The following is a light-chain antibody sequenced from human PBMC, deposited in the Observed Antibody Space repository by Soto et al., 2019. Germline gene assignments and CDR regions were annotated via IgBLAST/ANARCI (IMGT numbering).Light chain of an antibody. CDR1: SSNIGAGYD. V-gene: IGLV1-40*01. CDR2: GNS. J-gene: IGLJ2*01. Sequence: QSVLTQPPSVSGAPGQRVTISCTGSSSNIGAGYDVHWYQQLPGTAPKLLIYGNSNRPSGVPDRFSGSKSGTSASLAITWLQAEDEADYYRQSLDHSLSVVFGRGTKLTV. CDR3: QSLDHSLSVV.